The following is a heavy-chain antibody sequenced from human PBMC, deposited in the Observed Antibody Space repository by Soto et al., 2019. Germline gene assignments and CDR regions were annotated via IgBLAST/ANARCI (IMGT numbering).Heavy chain of an antibody. CDR2: IIPIFGTA. CDR1: GYTFTSYD. J-gene: IGHJ6*02. CDR3: ARISTGYYGRFAYYYGMDV. V-gene: IGHV1-69*13. Sequence: GASVKVSCKASGYTFTSYDINWVRQAPGQGLEWMGGIIPIFGTANYAQKFQGRVTITADESTSTAYMELSSLRSEDTAVYYCARISTGYYGRFAYYYGMDVWGQGTTVTVSS. D-gene: IGHD3-9*01.